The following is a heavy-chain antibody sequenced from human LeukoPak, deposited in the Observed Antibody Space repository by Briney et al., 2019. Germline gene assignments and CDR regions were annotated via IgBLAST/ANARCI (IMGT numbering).Heavy chain of an antibody. D-gene: IGHD3-10*01. Sequence: GGSLRLSCAASGFTFSSYAMSWVRQGPGKGLEGVSAISGSGGSTYYADSVKGRFTISRDNSKNTLYLQMNSLRAEDTAVYYCAKGGGLWFGESPYGMDVWGQGTTVTVSS. CDR3: AKGGGLWFGESPYGMDV. CDR2: ISGSGGST. J-gene: IGHJ6*02. V-gene: IGHV3-23*01. CDR1: GFTFSSYA.